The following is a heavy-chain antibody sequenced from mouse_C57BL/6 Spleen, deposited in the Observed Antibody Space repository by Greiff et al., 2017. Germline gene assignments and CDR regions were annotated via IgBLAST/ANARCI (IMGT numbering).Heavy chain of an antibody. Sequence: VQLQQSGAELMKPGASVKISCKASGYTFTGYWIEWVKQRPGHGLEWIGEILPGSGSTNYNEKFKGKATFTADTSSNTAYMQLSSLSTDDAAIYCCTRRGSNYPWFAYWGQGTLVTVSA. J-gene: IGHJ3*01. V-gene: IGHV1-9*01. D-gene: IGHD2-5*01. CDR3: TRRGSNYPWFAY. CDR2: ILPGSGST. CDR1: GYTFTGYW.